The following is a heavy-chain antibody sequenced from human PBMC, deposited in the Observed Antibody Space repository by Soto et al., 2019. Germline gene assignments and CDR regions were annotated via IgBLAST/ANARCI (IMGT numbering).Heavy chain of an antibody. CDR2: LYYSGSA. CDR1: GGSISSGGHY. Sequence: QVQLQESGPGLVKPSQTLSLTCTVSGGSISSGGHYWSWIRQHPGTGLEWIGYLYYSGSAYYNPSLKSRVTISVDTSKNRFAVRVSAVSAADTAVYYGARDAGGWYRRLSPWFDPWGQGTLVTVSS. V-gene: IGHV4-31*03. CDR3: ARDAGGWYRRLSPWFDP. J-gene: IGHJ5*02. D-gene: IGHD2-2*01.